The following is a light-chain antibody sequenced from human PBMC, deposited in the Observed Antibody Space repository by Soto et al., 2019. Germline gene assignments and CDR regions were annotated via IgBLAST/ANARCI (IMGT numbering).Light chain of an antibody. CDR3: QQIYSAPLT. CDR2: AAS. J-gene: IGKJ4*01. V-gene: IGKV1-39*01. Sequence: DIQMTQSPSSLSASVGDRVTITVGASQSITTYLNWYRQKPGKAPKLLIYAASSLQSGVPSRFSGSGSETEFTLSISSLQPEDFATYFCQQIYSAPLTFGGGTKVDIK. CDR1: QSITTY.